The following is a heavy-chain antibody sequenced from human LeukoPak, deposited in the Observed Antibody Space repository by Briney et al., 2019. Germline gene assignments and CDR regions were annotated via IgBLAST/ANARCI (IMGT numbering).Heavy chain of an antibody. CDR3: AKQYYDFWSGYLADAFDL. Sequence: GGSLRLSCAASGFTFSSYSMNWVRQAPGKGLEWVSYISSSSSTIYYADSVKGRFTISRDNAKNSLYLQMNSLRAEDTAVYYCAKQYYDFWSGYLADAFDLWGQGTMVSVSS. CDR2: ISSSSSTI. CDR1: GFTFSSYS. V-gene: IGHV3-48*01. D-gene: IGHD3-3*01. J-gene: IGHJ3*01.